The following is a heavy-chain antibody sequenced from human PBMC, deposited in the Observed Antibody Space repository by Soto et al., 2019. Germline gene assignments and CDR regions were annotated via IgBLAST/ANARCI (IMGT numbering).Heavy chain of an antibody. CDR3: ARVGGVAARTFDY. Sequence: SETLSLTCSVSGGSISSYYWSWIRQPPGKGLEWIGYIFYSGSTNYNPPLKSRVTISVDTSENQFSLNLRSVTAADTALYYCARVGGVAARTFDYWGQGTLVTVSS. V-gene: IGHV4-59*01. CDR1: GGSISSYY. D-gene: IGHD6-6*01. CDR2: IFYSGST. J-gene: IGHJ4*02.